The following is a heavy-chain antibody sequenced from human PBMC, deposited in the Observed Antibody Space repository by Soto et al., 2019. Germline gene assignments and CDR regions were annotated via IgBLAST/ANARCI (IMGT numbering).Heavy chain of an antibody. CDR2: ISWNSGSI. D-gene: IGHD5-12*01. J-gene: IGHJ4*02. CDR3: AKAYSGYDSLVDYFDY. CDR1: GFSFDDYA. Sequence: GGSLRLSCAASGFSFDDYAMHWVRQAPGKGLEWVSGISWNSGSIGYADSVKGRFTTSRDNAKNSLYLQMNSLRAEDTALYYCAKAYSGYDSLVDYFDYWGQGTLVTVSS. V-gene: IGHV3-9*01.